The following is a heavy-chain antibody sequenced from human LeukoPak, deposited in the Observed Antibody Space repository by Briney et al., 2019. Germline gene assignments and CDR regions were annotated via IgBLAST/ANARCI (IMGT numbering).Heavy chain of an antibody. CDR3: ARAISGRYFDY. CDR1: GFTFSSYG. V-gene: IGHV3-33*08. J-gene: IGHJ4*02. D-gene: IGHD2-15*01. Sequence: PGRSLRLSCAASGFTFSSYGMQWVRQAPGKGLEWVAVISYDGSNKNYADSVKGRFTISRDNAKNTLYLQMNSLRAEDTAVYYCARAISGRYFDYWGQGTLVTVSS. CDR2: ISYDGSNK.